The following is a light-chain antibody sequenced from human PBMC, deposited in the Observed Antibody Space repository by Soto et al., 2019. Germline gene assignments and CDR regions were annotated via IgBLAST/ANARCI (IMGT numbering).Light chain of an antibody. CDR2: EVS. Sequence: QSALTQPPSASGSPGQSVTISCTGTSSDVGGYNYVSWYQQHPGKAPKLMIYEVSKRPSGVPDRFSGSKSGNMASLTVSGLQAADEADYYCSSYTAYTTLWVFGGGTKLTVL. V-gene: IGLV2-8*01. CDR1: SSDVGGYNY. CDR3: SSYTAYTTLWV. J-gene: IGLJ3*02.